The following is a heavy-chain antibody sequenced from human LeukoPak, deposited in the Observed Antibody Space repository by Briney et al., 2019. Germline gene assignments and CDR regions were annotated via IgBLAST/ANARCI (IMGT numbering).Heavy chain of an antibody. J-gene: IGHJ3*02. D-gene: IGHD1-20*01. CDR1: GFSFSDYE. Sequence: PGGSLRLSCAASGFSFSDYEMNWVRQAPGKGLEWLSHIDISGNTIHYADSVEGRFTISRDNAKNSLYLQMNSLRAEDTALYYCARQRITGTARGVDAFDIWGQGTMVTVSS. V-gene: IGHV3-48*03. CDR3: ARQRITGTARGVDAFDI. CDR2: IDISGNTI.